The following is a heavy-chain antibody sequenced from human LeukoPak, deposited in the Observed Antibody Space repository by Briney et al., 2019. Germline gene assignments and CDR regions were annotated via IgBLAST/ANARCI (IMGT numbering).Heavy chain of an antibody. V-gene: IGHV4-61*02. CDR3: ARVHDF. CDR2: IYTSGST. Sequence: PSETLSLTCTVSGGSISSGSYYWSWIRQPAGKGLEWIGRIYTSGSTNYNPSLKSRVTISVDTSKNQFSLKLSSLAAADTAVYYCARVHDFWGQGTLVTVSS. CDR1: GGSISSGSYY. J-gene: IGHJ4*02.